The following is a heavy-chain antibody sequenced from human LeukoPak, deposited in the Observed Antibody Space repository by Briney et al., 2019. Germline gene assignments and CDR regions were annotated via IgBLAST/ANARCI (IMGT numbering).Heavy chain of an antibody. CDR1: GVSFSGYY. D-gene: IGHD5-24*01. CDR2: INHSGST. J-gene: IGHJ4*02. Sequence: PSETLSLTCAVYGVSFSGYYWRWIRQPPGKGREWIGEINHSGSTNSNPSLKSRVTISVDTSKPPFSLKLSSVTAADPAVYYCARSRLHPIIFDYWGQGTLVSVSS. V-gene: IGHV4-34*01. CDR3: ARSRLHPIIFDY.